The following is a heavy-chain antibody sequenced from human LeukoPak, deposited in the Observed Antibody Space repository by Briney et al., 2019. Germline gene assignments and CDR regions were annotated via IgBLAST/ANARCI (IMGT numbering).Heavy chain of an antibody. Sequence: TSETLSLTCTVSGGSISSGDYYWSWIRQPPGKGLEWIGYIYYSGSTYYNPSLKSRVTISVDTSKNQFSLKLSSVTAADTAVYYCARVRTNYCDSFEFDYWGQGTLVTVSS. CDR1: GGSISSGDYY. J-gene: IGHJ4*02. CDR2: IYYSGST. D-gene: IGHD3-22*01. V-gene: IGHV4-30-4*01. CDR3: ARVRTNYCDSFEFDY.